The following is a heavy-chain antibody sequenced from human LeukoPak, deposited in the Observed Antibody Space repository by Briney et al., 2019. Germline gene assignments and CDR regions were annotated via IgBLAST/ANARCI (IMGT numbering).Heavy chain of an antibody. CDR3: ARGGSSWNDGFDI. Sequence: GASVKVSCKASGYTFTGYYMHWVRQAPGQGLEWMGWINPNSGGTKYAQKFQGWVTMTRDTSISTVYMELSGLRSDDTAVYYCARGGSSWNDGFDIWGQGTMVTVSP. J-gene: IGHJ3*02. D-gene: IGHD6-13*01. CDR2: INPNSGGT. CDR1: GYTFTGYY. V-gene: IGHV1-2*04.